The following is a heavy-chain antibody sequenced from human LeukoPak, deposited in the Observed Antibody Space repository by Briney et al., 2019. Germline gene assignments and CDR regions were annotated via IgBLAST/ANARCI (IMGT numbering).Heavy chain of an antibody. V-gene: IGHV4-34*01. CDR2: INYSGST. J-gene: IGHJ4*02. Sequence: TSETLSLTRAVYGGSFSGYYWSWIRQPPGKGLEWIGEINYSGSTNYNPSLKSRVTISVDTSKDQFSLKLSSVTAADTAVYYCARGAYSSSWYFDYWGQGTLVTVSS. D-gene: IGHD6-13*01. CDR3: ARGAYSSSWYFDY. CDR1: GGSFSGYY.